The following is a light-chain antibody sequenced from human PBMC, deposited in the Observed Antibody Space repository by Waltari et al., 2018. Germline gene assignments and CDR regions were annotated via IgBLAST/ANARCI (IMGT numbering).Light chain of an antibody. CDR3: QQFNSFPIT. CDR2: DAS. V-gene: IGKV1-13*02. J-gene: IGKJ5*01. Sequence: AIQLTQSPSSLSASVGARVTITCRASQGIGSALAWYQQKPGKAPKVLIYDASSLESGVPSRFRGSGAGTYFTLTISSLQPEDFATYYCQQFNSFPITFGLGTRLDIK. CDR1: QGIGSA.